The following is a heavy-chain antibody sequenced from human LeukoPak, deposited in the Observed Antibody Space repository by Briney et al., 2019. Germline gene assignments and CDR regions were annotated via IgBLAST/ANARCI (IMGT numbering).Heavy chain of an antibody. CDR1: GVTVSSYN. CDR3: ARHGTISSESYFDY. J-gene: IGHJ4*02. CDR2: IHNSGRT. V-gene: IGHV4-59*08. Sequence: SETLSLSCSVSGVTVSSYNWSWIRQSPGKGLEWIGYIHNSGRTNYNPSLKSRVSGFVDTSKNEVSLRLSSVTAADTAVYYCARHGTISSESYFDYWGQGALVTVSS. D-gene: IGHD1-14*01.